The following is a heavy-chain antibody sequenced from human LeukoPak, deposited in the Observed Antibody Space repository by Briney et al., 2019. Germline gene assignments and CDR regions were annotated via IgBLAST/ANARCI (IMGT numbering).Heavy chain of an antibody. V-gene: IGHV4-59*01. J-gene: IGHJ6*03. Sequence: SETLSLTCTVSGGSISSYYWSWIRQPPGKGLEWIGYIYYSGSTNYNPSLKSRVTISVDTSKNQFSLKLSSVTAADTAVYYCARAAAGRYYYYYMDVWGKGTTVTVSS. D-gene: IGHD6-13*01. CDR1: GGSISSYY. CDR2: IYYSGST. CDR3: ARAAAGRYYYYYMDV.